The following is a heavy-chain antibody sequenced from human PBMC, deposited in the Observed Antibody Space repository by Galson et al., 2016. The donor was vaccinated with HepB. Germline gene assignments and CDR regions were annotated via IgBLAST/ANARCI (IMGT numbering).Heavy chain of an antibody. CDR3: ARDNGFAYFDY. J-gene: IGHJ4*02. CDR1: GFPFSGYS. CDR2: ISDSGDTT. D-gene: IGHD3-16*01. Sequence: SLRLSCAASGFPFSGYSMSWVRQAPGKGLEWLSYISDSGDTTYYADSVKGRFTISRDNAKNSLFLQMNSLRDDDTAVFYCARDNGFAYFDYWGQGALVTVSS. V-gene: IGHV3-48*02.